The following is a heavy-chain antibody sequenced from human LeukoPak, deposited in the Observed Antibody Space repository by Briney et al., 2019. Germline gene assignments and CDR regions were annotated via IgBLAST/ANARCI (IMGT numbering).Heavy chain of an antibody. CDR3: ATDLGGYDFAY. J-gene: IGHJ4*02. CDR1: GGSISSSTYY. V-gene: IGHV4-39*01. CDR2: IYYSGST. D-gene: IGHD5-12*01. Sequence: PSETLSLTCTVSGGSISSSTYYWGWIRQPPGKGLEWIGDIYYSGSTYYNPSLKSRVTIYVDTSKNQFSLKLTSVTAADTAVYYCATDLGGYDFAYWGQGSLVTVSS.